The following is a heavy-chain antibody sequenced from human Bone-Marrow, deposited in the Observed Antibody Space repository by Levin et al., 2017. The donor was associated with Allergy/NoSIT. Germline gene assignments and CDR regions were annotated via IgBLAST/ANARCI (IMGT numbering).Heavy chain of an antibody. CDR1: GGSFSGYY. CDR3: ARIFGVVITKHYYYYGMDV. Sequence: SETLSLTCAVYGGSFSGYYWSWIRQPPGKGLEWIGEINHSGSTNYNPSLKSRVTISVDTSKNQFSLKLSSVTAADTAVYYCARIFGVVITKHYYYYGMDVWGQGTTVTVSS. D-gene: IGHD3-3*01. J-gene: IGHJ6*02. V-gene: IGHV4-34*01. CDR2: INHSGST.